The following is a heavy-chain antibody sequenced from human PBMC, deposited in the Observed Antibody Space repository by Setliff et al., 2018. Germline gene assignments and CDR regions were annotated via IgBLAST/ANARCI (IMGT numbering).Heavy chain of an antibody. D-gene: IGHD4-4*01. J-gene: IGHJ6*03. CDR2: IYYSGST. CDR3: ARDGVSYSNSLPRYYYHYMDV. Sequence: SETLSLTCSVSGDSISSSSYYWGWIRQPPGKGLEWTAYIYYSGSTNYNPSLKSRVPISVDTSKNQFSLKLSSVTAADTAVYYCARDGVSYSNSLPRYYYHYMDVWGKGTTVTVSS. V-gene: IGHV4-61*01. CDR1: GDSISSSSYY.